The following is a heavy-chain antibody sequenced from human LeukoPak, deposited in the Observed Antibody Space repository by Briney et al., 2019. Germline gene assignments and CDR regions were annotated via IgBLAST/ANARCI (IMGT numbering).Heavy chain of an antibody. V-gene: IGHV3-66*02. CDR3: ARDPSRRGDAFDI. J-gene: IGHJ3*02. CDR1: GLPFRSNY. CDR2: IYCGGST. Sequence: RGGPLHLSCAASGLPFRSNYMSWVRQAPGKGLEWVSVIYCGGSTYYANSVKGRFTISRDNSKNTLYLQMNSLRAEDTAVYYCARDPSRRGDAFDIWGQGTMVTVSS.